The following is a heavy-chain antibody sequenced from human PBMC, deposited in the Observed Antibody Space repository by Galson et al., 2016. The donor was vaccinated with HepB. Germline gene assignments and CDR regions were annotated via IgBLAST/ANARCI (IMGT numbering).Heavy chain of an antibody. D-gene: IGHD1-26*01. V-gene: IGHV3-74*01. CDR1: GFTFSSNW. CDR3: VREVGAPGSFSD. Sequence: SLRLSCAASGFTFSSNWMHWVRQAPGKGLVWVSRINSDGTLTNYADSVKGRFTISRDNAKNTLFLQMNSLRAEDMAVYYCVREVGAPGSFSDWGQGAPVTVSS. J-gene: IGHJ1*01. CDR2: INSDGTLT.